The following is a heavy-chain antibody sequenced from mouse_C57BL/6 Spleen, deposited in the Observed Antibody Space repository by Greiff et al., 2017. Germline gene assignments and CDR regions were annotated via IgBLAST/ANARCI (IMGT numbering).Heavy chain of an antibody. J-gene: IGHJ4*01. CDR3: ARRGLCTTVVAWDAMDY. D-gene: IGHD1-1*01. Sequence: VQLQQPGAELVKPGASVKLSCKASGYTFTSYWMHWVKQRPGRGLEWIGRIDPNSGGTKYNEKFKSKATLTVDKPSSTAYMQLSSLTSEDSAVYYCARRGLCTTVVAWDAMDYWGQGTSVTVSS. CDR2: IDPNSGGT. CDR1: GYTFTSYW. V-gene: IGHV1-72*01.